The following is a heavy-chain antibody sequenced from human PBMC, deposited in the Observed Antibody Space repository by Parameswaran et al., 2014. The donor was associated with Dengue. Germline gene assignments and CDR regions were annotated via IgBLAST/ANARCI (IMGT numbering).Heavy chain of an antibody. D-gene: IGHD6-19*01. V-gene: IGHV1-69*01. J-gene: IGHJ4*02. Sequence: SWVRQAPGQGLEWMGGIIPIFGTANYAQKFQGRVTITADESTSTAYMELSSLRSEDTAVYYCARDGQNRAVATYWGQGTLVTVSS. CDR2: IIPIFGTA. CDR3: ARDGQNRAVATY.